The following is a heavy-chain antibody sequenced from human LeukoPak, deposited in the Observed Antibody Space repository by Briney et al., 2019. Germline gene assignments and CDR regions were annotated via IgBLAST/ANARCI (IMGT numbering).Heavy chain of an antibody. J-gene: IGHJ4*02. CDR2: INHSGST. V-gene: IGHV4-34*01. CDR1: GGSFSGYY. D-gene: IGHD3-22*01. Sequence: SETLSLTCAVYGGSFSGYYWSWIRQPPGKGLEWIGAINHSGSTNYNPSLKSRVTISVDTSKNQFSLKLSSVTAADTAMYYCARERFYYYDSSGYLWFDYWGQGTLVTVSS. CDR3: ARERFYYYDSSGYLWFDY.